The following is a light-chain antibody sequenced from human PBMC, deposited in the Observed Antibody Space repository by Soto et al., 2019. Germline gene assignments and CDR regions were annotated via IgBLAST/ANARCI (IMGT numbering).Light chain of an antibody. V-gene: IGKV3-15*01. CDR2: DVS. J-gene: IGKJ4*01. CDR1: PSAGTF. CDR3: QQYNHWPPLT. Sequence: DIVMTQSPVTLSVSPGDRATLSCRASPSAGTFLAWYQQKPGQAPRLLMYDVSTRAAGVPARFSGSGSGTEFTLTISGLQSDDFAVYYCQQYNHWPPLTFGGGTKVEMK.